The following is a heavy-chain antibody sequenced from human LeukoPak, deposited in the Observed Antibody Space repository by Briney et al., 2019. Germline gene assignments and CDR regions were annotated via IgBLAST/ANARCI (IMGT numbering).Heavy chain of an antibody. V-gene: IGHV3-7*05. CDR1: GFTFSSYW. Sequence: PGGSLRLSCAASGFTFSSYWMSWVRQAPGKGLEWVANIKEDGSEKYYVDSVKGRFPISRDNAKNSLYLQMNSVRAEDTAVYYCATQFWWAAVAGKVLDYWGQGTLVTVSS. J-gene: IGHJ4*02. CDR2: IKEDGSEK. CDR3: ATQFWWAAVAGKVLDY. D-gene: IGHD6-19*01.